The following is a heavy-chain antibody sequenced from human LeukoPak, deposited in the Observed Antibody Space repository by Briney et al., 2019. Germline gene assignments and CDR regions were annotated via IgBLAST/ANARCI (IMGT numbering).Heavy chain of an antibody. CDR2: I. CDR1: GFTVSSNY. V-gene: IGHV3-53*01. CDR3: ARGTSSGYFQLYFDY. Sequence: GGSLRLSCAGSGFTVSSNYMTWVRQAPGKGLEWVSVISVKGRFTISRDNSKNTLYLQMNSLRAEDTAVYYCARGTSSGYFQLYFDYWGQGTLVTVSS. D-gene: IGHD3-22*01. J-gene: IGHJ4*02.